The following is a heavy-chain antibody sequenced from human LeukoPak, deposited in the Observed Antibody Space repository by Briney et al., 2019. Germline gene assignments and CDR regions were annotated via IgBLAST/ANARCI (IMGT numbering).Heavy chain of an antibody. Sequence: PSETLSLTCTVSGGSVSSGSYYWSWIRQPAGKGLEWIGRFYTSGSTNYNPSLKSRVTISVDTSKNQFSLKLSSVTAADTAVYYCARTTEGGYSYGYFYYYYMDVWGKGTTVTISS. J-gene: IGHJ6*03. V-gene: IGHV4-61*10. D-gene: IGHD5-18*01. CDR3: ARTTEGGYSYGYFYYYYMDV. CDR1: GGSVSSGSYY. CDR2: FYTSGST.